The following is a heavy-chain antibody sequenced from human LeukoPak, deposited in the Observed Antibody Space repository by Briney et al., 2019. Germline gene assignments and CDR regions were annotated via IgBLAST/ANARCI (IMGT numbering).Heavy chain of an antibody. D-gene: IGHD5-24*01. V-gene: IGHV3-53*01. Sequence: PGGSLRLSFAASGFTVSSTYMNWVRPAPGRGLEWVSIIYSGGSTYYAESVRGRFTISRDNSKNTLYLQMNSLRAEDTALYYCARGDRRDGYRFDYWGQGTLVTVSS. CDR3: ARGDRRDGYRFDY. CDR1: GFTVSSTY. J-gene: IGHJ4*02. CDR2: IYSGGST.